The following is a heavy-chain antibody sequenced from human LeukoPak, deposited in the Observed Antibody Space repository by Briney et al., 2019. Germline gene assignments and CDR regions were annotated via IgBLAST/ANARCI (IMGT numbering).Heavy chain of an antibody. CDR1: GYTFTGYY. CDR2: INPNSGGT. J-gene: IGHJ6*04. Sequence: GASVKVSCKASGYTFTGYYMHWVRQAPGQGLEWMGWINPNSGGTNYAQKFQGRVTMTRDTSISTAYMELSRLRSDDTAVYYCARVAQYSYGLMDVWGKGTTVTVSS. V-gene: IGHV1-2*02. CDR3: ARVAQYSYGLMDV. D-gene: IGHD5-18*01.